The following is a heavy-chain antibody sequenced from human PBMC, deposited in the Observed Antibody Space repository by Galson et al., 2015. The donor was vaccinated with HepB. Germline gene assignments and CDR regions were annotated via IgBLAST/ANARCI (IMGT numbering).Heavy chain of an antibody. V-gene: IGHV1-3*01. Sequence: SVKVSCQASGYALTSHAMHWARQAPGQRLEWMGWINAGNGNTKYSEKFQGRVTISRDTSASTAYMELASLRSEDTAVYYCARGSEYFDYWGQGTLVTVSS. D-gene: IGHD6-19*01. CDR1: GYALTSHA. CDR3: ARGSEYFDY. CDR2: INAGNGNT. J-gene: IGHJ4*02.